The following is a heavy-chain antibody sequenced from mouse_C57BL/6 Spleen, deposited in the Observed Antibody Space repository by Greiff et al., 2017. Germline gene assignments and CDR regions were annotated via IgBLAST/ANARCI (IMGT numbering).Heavy chain of an antibody. D-gene: IGHD3-2*02. Sequence: VQLQQSGAELVRPGASVKLSCTASGFNIKDYDMHWVKQRPEQGLEWIGRIDPEDGDTEYAPKFQGKATMAADKSSNTAYLQLSSLTSEDTAVYYCTEDSSGYDAMDYWGQGTSVTVSS. CDR1: GFNIKDYD. CDR3: TEDSSGYDAMDY. CDR2: IDPEDGDT. V-gene: IGHV14-1*01. J-gene: IGHJ4*01.